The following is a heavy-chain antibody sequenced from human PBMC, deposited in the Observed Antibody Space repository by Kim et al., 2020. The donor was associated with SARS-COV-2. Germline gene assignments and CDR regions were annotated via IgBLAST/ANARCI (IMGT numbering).Heavy chain of an antibody. D-gene: IGHD6-6*01. J-gene: IGHJ6*02. CDR3: ASVRAARFEYYYYGMDV. Sequence: SETLSLTCTVSGGSISSSSYYWGWIRQPPGKGLEWIGSIYYSGSTYYNPSLKSRVTISVDTSKNQFSLKLSTVTAADTAVYYCASVRAARFEYYYYGMDVWGQGTTVTVSS. CDR2: IYYSGST. CDR1: GGSISSSSYY. V-gene: IGHV4-39*01.